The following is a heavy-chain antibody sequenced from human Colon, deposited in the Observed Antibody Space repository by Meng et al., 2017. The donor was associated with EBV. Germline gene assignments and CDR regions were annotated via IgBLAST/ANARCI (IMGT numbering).Heavy chain of an antibody. J-gene: IGHJ4*02. D-gene: IGHD5-24*01. V-gene: IGHV4-4*03. CDR3: ARGNGYNAPSFDY. Sequence: AERRGWGPGPLEPPGTLSPASAVSGTSISSNNGWSWVRQRPGKGRVGIGEIYHGGNTNYNPSLKSRVTISVYRSNDQFSLSLSSVTAADTAVYYCARGNGYNAPSFDYWGQGTLVTVSS. CDR1: GTSISSNNG. CDR2: IYHGGNT.